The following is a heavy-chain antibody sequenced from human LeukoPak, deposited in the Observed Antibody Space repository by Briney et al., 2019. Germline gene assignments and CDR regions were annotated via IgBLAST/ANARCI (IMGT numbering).Heavy chain of an antibody. V-gene: IGHV3-74*01. D-gene: IGHD2-2*01. J-gene: IGHJ4*02. CDR2: INADGSRT. CDR3: ARVALRFCSSTSCYSIDY. Sequence: GGSLRLSCAASGFTFSSYWMHWVRQAPGKGLVWVSRINADGSRTSYADSVKGRFTISGDNAKNLLYLQMNGLRAEDTAVYYCARVALRFCSSTSCYSIDYWGQGTLVTVSS. CDR1: GFTFSSYW.